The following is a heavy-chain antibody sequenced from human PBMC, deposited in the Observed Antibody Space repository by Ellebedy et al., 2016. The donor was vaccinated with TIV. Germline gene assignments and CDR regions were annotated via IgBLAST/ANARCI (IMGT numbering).Heavy chain of an antibody. J-gene: IGHJ6*03. Sequence: AASVKVSCKASGGTFSSYAISWARQAPGQGLEWMGGIIPILGMTNYAQKFQGRVTITADKSTSTAYMELSTLRSEDTAIYYCARGTATSKKYYYYYMDVWGKGTTVTVSS. V-gene: IGHV1-69*10. CDR3: ARGTATSKKYYYYYMDV. CDR1: GGTFSSYA. D-gene: IGHD5-18*01. CDR2: IIPILGMT.